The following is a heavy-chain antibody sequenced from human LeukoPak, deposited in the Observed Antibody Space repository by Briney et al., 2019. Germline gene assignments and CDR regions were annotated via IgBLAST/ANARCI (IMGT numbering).Heavy chain of an antibody. CDR3: AREGSGAGLDY. CDR2: INPSGGST. Sequence: GASVRDTCKASGYTYTSYYMHWVRQAPGQGLEWMGIINPSGGSTSYAQKFQGRVTITRDTSTSTVYMELSSLRSEDTAVYYCAREGSGAGLDYWGQGTLVTVSS. CDR1: GYTYTSYY. D-gene: IGHD1-26*01. J-gene: IGHJ4*02. V-gene: IGHV1-46*01.